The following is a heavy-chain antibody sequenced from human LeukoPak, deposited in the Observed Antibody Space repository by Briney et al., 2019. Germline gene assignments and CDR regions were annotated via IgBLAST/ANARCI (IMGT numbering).Heavy chain of an antibody. Sequence: GGSLRLSCAASGFTFSSHAMSWVRQAPGKGLEWVSAISGSDGSTYYADSVKGRFTISRDNSKNTLYLQMNSLRVEDTAVYYCAKEPYYDFWSGYSYDAFDIWGQGTMVTVSS. CDR3: AKEPYYDFWSGYSYDAFDI. V-gene: IGHV3-23*01. CDR1: GFTFSSHA. D-gene: IGHD3-3*01. J-gene: IGHJ3*02. CDR2: ISGSDGST.